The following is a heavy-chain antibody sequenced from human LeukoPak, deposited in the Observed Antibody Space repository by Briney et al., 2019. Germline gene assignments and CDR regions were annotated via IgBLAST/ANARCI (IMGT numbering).Heavy chain of an antibody. Sequence: ASVKVSCKASGYTFTGYYMHWVRQAPGQGLEWMGRINPNSGGTNYAQKSQGRVTMTRDTSISTAYMELSRLRSDDTAVYYCARWIQLWLEPWEAFDIWGQGTMVTVSS. CDR2: INPNSGGT. V-gene: IGHV1-2*06. D-gene: IGHD5-18*01. CDR1: GYTFTGYY. J-gene: IGHJ3*02. CDR3: ARWIQLWLEPWEAFDI.